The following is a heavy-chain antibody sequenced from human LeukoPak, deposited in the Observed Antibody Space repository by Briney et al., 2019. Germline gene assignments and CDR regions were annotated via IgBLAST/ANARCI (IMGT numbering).Heavy chain of an antibody. J-gene: IGHJ6*03. D-gene: IGHD3-22*01. CDR3: AMGRYYDSSGYYSGPYYYYYMDV. CDR2: IIPIFGTA. CDR1: GGTFSSYA. V-gene: IGHV1-69*05. Sequence: GASVKVSCKASGGTFSSYAISWVRQAPGQGLEWMGGIIPIFGTANYAQKFQGRVTITTDESTSTAYMELSSLRSEDTAVYYCAMGRYYDSSGYYSGPYYYYYMDVWGKGTTVTVSS.